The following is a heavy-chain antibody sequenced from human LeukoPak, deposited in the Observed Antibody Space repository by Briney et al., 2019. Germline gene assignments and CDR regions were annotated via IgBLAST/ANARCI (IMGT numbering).Heavy chain of an antibody. V-gene: IGHV4-34*01. D-gene: IGHD3-22*01. CDR1: GGSFSGYY. J-gene: IGHJ4*02. CDR3: ARTVLSGFLDY. CDR2: INHSGST. Sequence: SETLSLTCAVYGGSFSGYYWSWIRQPPGKGLEWIGEINHSGSTNYNPSHKSRVTISVDTSKNQFSLKLSSVTAADTAVYYCARTVLSGFLDYWGQGTLVTVSS.